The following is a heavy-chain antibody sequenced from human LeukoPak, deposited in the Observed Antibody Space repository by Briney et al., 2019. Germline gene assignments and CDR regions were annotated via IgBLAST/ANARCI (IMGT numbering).Heavy chain of an antibody. CDR1: GDFISTSNYF. CDR2: IYYTGST. CDR3: SRHEVSTFFGGVTISGGFDP. D-gene: IGHD3-3*01. V-gene: IGHV4-39*01. J-gene: IGHJ5*02. Sequence: RPSETLSLTCTVSGDFISTSNYFWGWSRQPPGNGLEWIGSIYYTGSTYYSPSLKSRVTLSVDTSKNQFSLKLNSVTAADTAVYYCSRHEVSTFFGGVTISGGFDPWGQGTQVTVSS.